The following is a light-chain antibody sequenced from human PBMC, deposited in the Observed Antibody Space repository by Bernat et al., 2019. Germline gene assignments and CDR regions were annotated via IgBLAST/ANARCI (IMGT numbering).Light chain of an antibody. Sequence: SVLTQPASVSGSPGQSITISCTGTSGDVGHYNLVSWYQQHPAKAPKLIIYEVNKRPSGVSYRFSASKSGNTASLTISGLQAEDEADYYCCSYTTSHTLVFGGGTKLTVL. CDR3: CSYTTSHTLV. CDR1: SGDVGHYNL. J-gene: IGLJ3*02. CDR2: EVN. V-gene: IGLV2-23*02.